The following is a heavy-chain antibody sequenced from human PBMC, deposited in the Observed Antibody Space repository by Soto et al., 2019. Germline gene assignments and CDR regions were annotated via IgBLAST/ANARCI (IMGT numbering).Heavy chain of an antibody. CDR1: GGSFSGYY. J-gene: IGHJ2*01. CDR2: INHSGST. Sequence: SETMSLTCAVYGGSFSGYYWSWIRQPPGKGLEWIGEINHSGSTNYNPSLKSRVTISVDTSKNQFSLKLSSVTAADTAVYYCARETADRIAASPFRNYWYFDLWGRGTLVTVSS. V-gene: IGHV4-34*01. D-gene: IGHD6-6*01. CDR3: ARETADRIAASPFRNYWYFDL.